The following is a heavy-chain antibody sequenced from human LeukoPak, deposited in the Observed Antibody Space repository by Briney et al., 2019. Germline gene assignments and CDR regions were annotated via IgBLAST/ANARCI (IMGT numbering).Heavy chain of an antibody. D-gene: IGHD5-18*01. CDR1: GLTFSSYG. CDR2: IRYDGSNK. V-gene: IGHV3-30*02. CDR3: AKNRYSYGPFDY. Sequence: GGPLSLSCAAPGLTFSSYGMHWVRQAPGKGLEWVAFIRYDGSNKYYADSVKGRFTISRDNSKNTLYLQMNSLRAEDTAVYYCAKNRYSYGPFDYWGQGTLVTVSS. J-gene: IGHJ4*02.